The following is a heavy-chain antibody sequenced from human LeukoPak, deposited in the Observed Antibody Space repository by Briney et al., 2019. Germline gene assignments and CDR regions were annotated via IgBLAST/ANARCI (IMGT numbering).Heavy chain of an antibody. CDR3: ATKDAAGNYDSGNYYTPGYFDD. CDR1: GFTFSSYE. V-gene: IGHV3-48*03. CDR2: ISSSGSTI. J-gene: IGHJ4*02. D-gene: IGHD3-10*01. Sequence: GGSLRLSCAASGFTFSSYEMNWVRQAPGKGLEWVSYISSSGSTIYYADSVKGRFTISRDNSKNTLYLQMNSLRAEDTAVYYCATKDAAGNYDSGNYYTPGYFDDWGQGILVTVSS.